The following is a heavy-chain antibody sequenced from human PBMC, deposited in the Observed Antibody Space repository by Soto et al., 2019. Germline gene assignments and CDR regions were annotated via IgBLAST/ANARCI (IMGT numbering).Heavy chain of an antibody. CDR3: ARGSLPAARTKGGYYYYYYMDV. CDR2: MNPNSGNT. CDR1: GYTFTSYD. Sequence: ASVKVSCKASGYTFTSYDINWVRQATGQGLEWMGWMNPNSGNTGYAQKFQGRVTMTRNTSISTAYMELSSLRSEDTAVYYCARGSLPAARTKGGYYYYYYMDVWGKGTTVTVSS. D-gene: IGHD2-2*01. J-gene: IGHJ6*03. V-gene: IGHV1-8*01.